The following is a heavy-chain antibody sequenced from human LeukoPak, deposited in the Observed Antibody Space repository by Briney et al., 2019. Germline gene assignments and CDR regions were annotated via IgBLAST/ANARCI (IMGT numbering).Heavy chain of an antibody. V-gene: IGHV3-49*04. CDR1: GFTFSSYG. Sequence: GGSLRLSCAASGFTFSSYGMHWVRQAPGKGLEWVGFIRSKAYGGTTEYAASVKGRFTISRDDSKSIAYLQMNSLKTEDTAVYYCITQGGSRAFDIWGQGTMVTVSS. D-gene: IGHD2-15*01. CDR3: ITQGGSRAFDI. CDR2: IRSKAYGGTT. J-gene: IGHJ3*02.